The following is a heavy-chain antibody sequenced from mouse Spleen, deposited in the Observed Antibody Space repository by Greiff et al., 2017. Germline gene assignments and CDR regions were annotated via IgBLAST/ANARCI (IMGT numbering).Heavy chain of an antibody. D-gene: IGHD2-5*01. CDR2: ISNGGGST. CDR3: ARQSSPYYSNYVAWFAY. CDR1: GFTFSDYY. J-gene: IGHJ3*01. V-gene: IGHV5-12*01. Sequence: EVKLEESGGGLVQPGGSLKLSCAASGFTFSDYYMYWVRQTPEKRLEWVAYISNGGGSTYYPDTVKGRFTISRDNAKNTLYLQMSRLKSEDTAMYYCARQSSPYYSNYVAWFAYWGQGTLVTVSA.